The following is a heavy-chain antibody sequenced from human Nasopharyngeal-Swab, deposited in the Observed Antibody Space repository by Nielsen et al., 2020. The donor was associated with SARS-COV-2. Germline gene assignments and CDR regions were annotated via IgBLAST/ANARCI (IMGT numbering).Heavy chain of an antibody. CDR3: ASLGDSSGYYYRIDGYAHDAHDAFDI. D-gene: IGHD3-22*01. V-gene: IGHV3-30-3*01. Sequence: WIRQPPGKGLEWVAVISYDGSNKYYADSVKGRFTISRDNSKNTLYLQMNSLRAEDTAVYYRASLGDSSGYYYRIDGYAHDAHDAFDIWGQGTMVTVSS. J-gene: IGHJ3*02. CDR2: ISYDGSNK.